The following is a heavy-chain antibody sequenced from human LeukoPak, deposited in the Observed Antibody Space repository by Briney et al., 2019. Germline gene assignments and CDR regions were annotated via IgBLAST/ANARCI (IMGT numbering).Heavy chain of an antibody. CDR3: AREGGGDGYNYLDFDY. J-gene: IGHJ4*02. D-gene: IGHD5-24*01. CDR1: GYTFTSYY. CDR2: INPSGGST. V-gene: IGHV1-46*01. Sequence: ASVKVSCKASGYTFTSYYMHWVRQAPGQGLEWMGIINPSGGSTSYAQKFQGRVTMTRDTSTSTAYMELSSLRSEDTAVYYCAREGGGDGYNYLDFDYWGQGTLVTVSS.